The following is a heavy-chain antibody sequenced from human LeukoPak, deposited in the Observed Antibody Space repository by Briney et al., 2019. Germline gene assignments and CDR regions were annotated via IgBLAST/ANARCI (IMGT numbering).Heavy chain of an antibody. CDR2: IYHSGST. CDR1: GGSISSSNW. J-gene: IGHJ4*02. D-gene: IGHD6-19*01. Sequence: SGALSLTCAVSGGSISSSNWWSWVRQPPGKGLEWIGEIYHSGSTNYNPSLKSRVTISVDKSKNQFSLKLSSVTAADTAVYYCASSRLQPVAAFDSWGQGTLVTVSS. V-gene: IGHV4-4*02. CDR3: ASSRLQPVAAFDS.